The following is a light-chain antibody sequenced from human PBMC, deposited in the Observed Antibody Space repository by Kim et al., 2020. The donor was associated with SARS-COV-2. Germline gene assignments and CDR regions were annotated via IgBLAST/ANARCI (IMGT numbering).Light chain of an antibody. CDR3: NSRDSSGNQLKV. J-gene: IGLJ3*02. V-gene: IGLV3-19*01. Sequence: LGQTVRITCQGDSLRSYYARWYQQKPGQAPVLVIYGKNNRPSGIPDRFSGSSSGNTAYLTITGAQAEDEADYYCNSRDSSGNQLKVFGGGTQLTVL. CDR2: GKN. CDR1: SLRSYY.